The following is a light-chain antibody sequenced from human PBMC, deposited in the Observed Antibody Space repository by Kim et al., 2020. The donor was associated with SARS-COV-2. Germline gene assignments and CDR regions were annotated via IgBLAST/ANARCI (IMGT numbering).Light chain of an antibody. CDR1: KLGYKY. Sequence: SYELTQPPSVSVSPGQTASITCSGDKLGYKYACWYQQKPGQSPVLVIYQDNKRPSGIPERFSGSNSGNTATLTISGTHAMDEADYYCQAWDSSTYVFGTG. V-gene: IGLV3-1*01. CDR2: QDN. J-gene: IGLJ1*01. CDR3: QAWDSSTYV.